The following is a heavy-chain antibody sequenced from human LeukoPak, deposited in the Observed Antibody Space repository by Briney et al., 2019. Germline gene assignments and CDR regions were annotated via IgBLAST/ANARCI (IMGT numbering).Heavy chain of an antibody. Sequence: GGPLRLSCAASGFIFNTYAMHWVRQAPGKGLEWVSAISGAGTTTYYADSVRGRFTISRDNSKDTLYLQMNSLRVEGTALYYCVKRGAAGRWANFDYWGQGSLVTVSS. CDR3: VKRGAAGRWANFDY. CDR2: ISGAGTTT. J-gene: IGHJ4*02. V-gene: IGHV3-23*01. CDR1: GFIFNTYA. D-gene: IGHD6-13*01.